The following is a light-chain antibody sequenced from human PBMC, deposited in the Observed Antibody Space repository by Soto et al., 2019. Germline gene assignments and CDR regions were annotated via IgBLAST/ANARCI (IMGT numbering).Light chain of an antibody. CDR1: SSDVGSYKF. Sequence: QSALTQPASVSGSPGQSITISCTGTSSDVGSYKFVSWYQQDPGKAPKLMIYEGSKRPSGVSNRFSGSKSGNTASLTISGLHAEDEAHYYCCSHADSMALVFGGGTKLTVL. CDR3: CSHADSMALV. V-gene: IGLV2-23*01. CDR2: EGS. J-gene: IGLJ2*01.